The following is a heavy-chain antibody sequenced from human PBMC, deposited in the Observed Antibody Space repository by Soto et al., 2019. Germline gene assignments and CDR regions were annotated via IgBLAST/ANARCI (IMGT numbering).Heavy chain of an antibody. D-gene: IGHD3-3*01. V-gene: IGHV3-33*01. CDR2: IWYDGSNK. CDR1: GFTFSSYG. J-gene: IGHJ6*03. Sequence: GGSLRLSCAASGFTFSSYGMHWVRQAPGKGLEWVAVIWYDGSNKYYADSVKGRFTISRDNSKNTLYLQMNSLRAEDTAVYYCARDPSITTSYYYMDVWGKGTTVTVSS. CDR3: ARDPSITTSYYYMDV.